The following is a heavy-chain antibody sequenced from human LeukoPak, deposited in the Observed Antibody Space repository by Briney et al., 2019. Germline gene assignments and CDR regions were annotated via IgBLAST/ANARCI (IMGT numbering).Heavy chain of an antibody. V-gene: IGHV3-30-3*01. D-gene: IGHD3-10*01. CDR2: ISYDGSNK. Sequence: PGGSLRLSCAASGFTFSSYAMHWVRQAPGKGLEWVAVISYDGSNKYYADSVKGRFTISRDNSKNTLYLQMNSLRAEDTAVYYCAKDEGRYSFGFDPWGQGTLVTVSS. CDR1: GFTFSSYA. CDR3: AKDEGRYSFGFDP. J-gene: IGHJ5*02.